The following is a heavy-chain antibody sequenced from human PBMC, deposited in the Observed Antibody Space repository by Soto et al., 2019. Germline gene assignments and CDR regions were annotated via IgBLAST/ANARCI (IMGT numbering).Heavy chain of an antibody. D-gene: IGHD1-26*01. V-gene: IGHV3-15*07. J-gene: IGHJ4*02. CDR1: GFPFNNAW. CDR2: VKSKADGGSG. Sequence: GSLRLSCAASGFPFNNAWINWVRQVPGKGLEWAGRVKSKADGGSGDYAAPVKGRFVVSRDDSKDIVYLQMNSLKIEDTGVYYCTTDSRTTLPEIRFDYWGQGTQVTVSS. CDR3: TTDSRTTLPEIRFDY.